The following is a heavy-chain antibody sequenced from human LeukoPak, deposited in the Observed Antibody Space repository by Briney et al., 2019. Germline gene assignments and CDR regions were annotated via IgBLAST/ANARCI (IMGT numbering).Heavy chain of an antibody. Sequence: ASVKVSCKASGGTFSSYAISWVRQAPGQGLEWMGGIIPIFGTANYAQKFQGRVTITADESTSTAYMELSSLRSEDTAVYYCARCAFGTSSYYFDYWGQGTLVTVSS. D-gene: IGHD2-2*01. J-gene: IGHJ4*02. V-gene: IGHV1-69*13. CDR1: GGTFSSYA. CDR3: ARCAFGTSSYYFDY. CDR2: IIPIFGTA.